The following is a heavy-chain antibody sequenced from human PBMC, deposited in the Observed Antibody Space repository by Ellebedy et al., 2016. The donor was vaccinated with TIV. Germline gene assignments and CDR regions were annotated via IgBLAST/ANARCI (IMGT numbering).Heavy chain of an antibody. Sequence: GESLKISXAASGFTFSHYGMHWVRQAPGKGLEWVTVIWYDGSKKYYADSVKGRFTISRDNTNNILYLQMNSLRREDTAVYYCAKDYSEGDVDNTLDAFDSWGRGALVTVSS. CDR1: GFTFSHYG. J-gene: IGHJ5*01. CDR3: AKDYSEGDVDNTLDAFDS. V-gene: IGHV3-33*03. CDR2: IWYDGSKK. D-gene: IGHD1-1*01.